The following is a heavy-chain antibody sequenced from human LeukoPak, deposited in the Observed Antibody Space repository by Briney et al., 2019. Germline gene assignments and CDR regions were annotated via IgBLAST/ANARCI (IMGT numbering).Heavy chain of an antibody. Sequence: GGSLRLSCVASGFTFDNYAMTWVRQSPGKGLEWVSTVSSTGFNTYYADSVKGRFTISRGSSKNTMYLQMNSLGAEDTAVYYCAKVPASRWFFDYWGQGTLVTVSS. CDR2: VSSTGFNT. CDR3: AKVPASRWFFDY. V-gene: IGHV3-23*01. J-gene: IGHJ4*02. CDR1: GFTFDNYA. D-gene: IGHD2-15*01.